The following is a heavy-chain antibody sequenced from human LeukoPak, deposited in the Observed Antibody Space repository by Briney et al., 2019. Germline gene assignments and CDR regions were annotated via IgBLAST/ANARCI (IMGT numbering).Heavy chain of an antibody. Sequence: GGSLRLSCAASGFTFSGYVMSWVRQAPGKGLEWVSAISGSGGSTYYADSVKGRFTISRDSSKNTLHLQMSSLRAEDTAVYYCAQALAAAGVSSHYYGMDVWGQGTAVTVSS. V-gene: IGHV3-23*01. CDR3: AQALAAAGVSSHYYGMDV. CDR2: ISGSGGST. J-gene: IGHJ6*02. CDR1: GFTFSGYV. D-gene: IGHD6-13*01.